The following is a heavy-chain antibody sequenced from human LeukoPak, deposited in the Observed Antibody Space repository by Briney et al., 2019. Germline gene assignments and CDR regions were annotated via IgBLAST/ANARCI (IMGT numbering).Heavy chain of an antibody. CDR3: TTDCAGSGTYYLYFHN. CDR1: GLTFSDAW. J-gene: IGHJ1*01. D-gene: IGHD1-26*01. CDR2: IKRRIDGGTT. Sequence: GGSLRLSCAASGLTFSDAWMSWVRQAPGKGREWVVRIKRRIDGGTTDYAAPVKGRFTISRDDSRNTLYLQMNSLKTEDTAVYYCTTDCAGSGTYYLYFHNWGQGTLVTVSS. V-gene: IGHV3-15*01.